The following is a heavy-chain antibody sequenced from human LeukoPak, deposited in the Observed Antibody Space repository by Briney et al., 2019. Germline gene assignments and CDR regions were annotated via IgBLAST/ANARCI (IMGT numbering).Heavy chain of an antibody. CDR2: INQDGSDK. CDR3: ARALLEVSAFDY. V-gene: IGHV3-7*01. D-gene: IGHD2-8*01. Sequence: PGGSLRLSCAASRFSFTYSWMNWVRQAPGKGLEWVANINQDGSDKYYVDSVKGRFTISRDNAKNSLYLQMNSLRAEDTAVYYCARALLEVSAFDYWGQGTLVTVSS. CDR1: RFSFTYSW. J-gene: IGHJ4*02.